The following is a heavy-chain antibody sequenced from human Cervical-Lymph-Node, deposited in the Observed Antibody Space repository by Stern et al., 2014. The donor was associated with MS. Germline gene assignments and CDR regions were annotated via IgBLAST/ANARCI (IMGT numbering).Heavy chain of an antibody. D-gene: IGHD6-13*01. V-gene: IGHV3-33*01. Sequence: DQLVESGGGVVQPGRSLRLSCAASGFSFSRYAMHWVLQAPGKGLEWVALIWYDGSNPYYADSVTGRFTISRDNFKNTLYLQMNSLRAEDTAVYYCASAYSSSHYYFDYWGQGTLVTVSS. CDR3: ASAYSSSHYYFDY. CDR1: GFSFSRYA. CDR2: IWYDGSNP. J-gene: IGHJ4*02.